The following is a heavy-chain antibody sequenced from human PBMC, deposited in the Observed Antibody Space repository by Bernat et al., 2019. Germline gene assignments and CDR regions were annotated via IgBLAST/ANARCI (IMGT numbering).Heavy chain of an antibody. CDR1: GFTVSSNY. CDR2: IYSGGST. V-gene: IGHV3-53*01. J-gene: IGHJ2*01. D-gene: IGHD3-10*01. CDR3: AGGSGSYSNWYFDL. Sequence: EVQLVESGGGLIQPGGSLRLSCAASGFTVSSNYMSWVRQAPGKGLEWVSVIYSGGSTYYADSVKGRFTISRDNSKNTLYLKMNSLRAEDTAVYDCAGGSGSYSNWYFDLWGRGTLVTVSS.